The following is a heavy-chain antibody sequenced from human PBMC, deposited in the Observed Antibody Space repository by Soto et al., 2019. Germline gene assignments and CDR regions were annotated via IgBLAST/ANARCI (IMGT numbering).Heavy chain of an antibody. CDR3: TRQFAGFYYRRSGYHGY. CDR1: GFDFSSYW. V-gene: IGHV3-7*01. D-gene: IGHD3-22*01. Sequence: EVQLVQSGGGVVQPGGSLRLSCITSGFDFSSYWMSWVRQAPGKGLEWVANIKADGSEKYYVDSAKGRFTISRDNAKNSLYLHMNSLRAEDTAVYYCTRQFAGFYYRRSGYHGYWGQGTSVTVSS. CDR2: IKADGSEK. J-gene: IGHJ4*02.